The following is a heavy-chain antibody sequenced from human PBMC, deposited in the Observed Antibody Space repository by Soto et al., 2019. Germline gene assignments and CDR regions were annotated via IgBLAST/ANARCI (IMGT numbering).Heavy chain of an antibody. CDR2: IDPSDSYT. J-gene: IGHJ6*02. Sequence: PGESLKISCKGSGYSFTSYWISWVRQMPGKGLEWMGRIDPSDSYTNYSPSFQGHVTISADKSISTAYLQWSSLKASDTAMYYCARHPPLPTHYDFWSGYSTPMDVWGQGTTVTVSS. CDR1: GYSFTSYW. V-gene: IGHV5-10-1*01. CDR3: ARHPPLPTHYDFWSGYSTPMDV. D-gene: IGHD3-3*01.